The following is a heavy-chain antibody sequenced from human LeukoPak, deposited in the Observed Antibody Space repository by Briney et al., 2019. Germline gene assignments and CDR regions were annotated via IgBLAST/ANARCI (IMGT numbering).Heavy chain of an antibody. CDR3: TRDQTPYY. J-gene: IGHJ4*02. CDR1: GLTFGDYA. CDR2: IASETYGGTA. Sequence: PGGSLRLSCTASGLTFGDYAMTWVRQAPGKGLEWVGFIASETYGGTAECAASVKGRFTISRDDSKSIAYLQMNSLKTEDTAVYYCTRDQTPYYWGQGTLVTVSS. V-gene: IGHV3-49*04.